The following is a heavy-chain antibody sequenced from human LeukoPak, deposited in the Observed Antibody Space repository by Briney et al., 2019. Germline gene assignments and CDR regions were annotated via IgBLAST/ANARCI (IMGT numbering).Heavy chain of an antibody. CDR2: MNPDSGNT. V-gene: IGHV1-8*01. J-gene: IGHJ4*02. CDR3: AVHLPGDYLDR. CDR1: DYTFNIYD. Sequence: ASVTVSCKASDYTFNIYDINWVRQATGQGLEWMGWMNPDSGNTGFAQKFQGGVTMTRNTSITTAYMELSSLRSEDTAVYYCAVHLPGDYLDRWGQGTLVTVSS.